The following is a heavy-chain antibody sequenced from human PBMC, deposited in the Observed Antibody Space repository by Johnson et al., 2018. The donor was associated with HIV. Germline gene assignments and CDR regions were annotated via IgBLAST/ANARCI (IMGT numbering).Heavy chain of an antibody. D-gene: IGHD5-24*01. V-gene: IGHV3-66*01. CDR2: INSGGST. CDR3: ARACRDGYTCDAFDI. CDR1: GFTVSSNY. Sequence: VQLVESGGGLVQPGGSLRLSCAASGFTVSSNYMSWVRQGPGKGLEWVSVINSGGSTYYADSVKGSFTISRDNSKNTLYLQMNSLRAEDTAVYYCARACRDGYTCDAFDIWGQGTMVTVSS. J-gene: IGHJ3*02.